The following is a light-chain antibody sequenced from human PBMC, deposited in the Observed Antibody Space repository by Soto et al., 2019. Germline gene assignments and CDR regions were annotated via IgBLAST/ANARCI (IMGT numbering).Light chain of an antibody. Sequence: QSVLTQPASVSGSPGQSVTISCTGTSSDVGSYNYVAWYQQFPGKTPKLIIYEVRNQPSGVSSRFSGSKSGNTASLTISGLQAEDEADYYCISYTGSDTSYVFGTGTKVTVL. V-gene: IGLV2-14*01. CDR1: SSDVGSYNY. CDR2: EVR. J-gene: IGLJ1*01. CDR3: ISYTGSDTSYV.